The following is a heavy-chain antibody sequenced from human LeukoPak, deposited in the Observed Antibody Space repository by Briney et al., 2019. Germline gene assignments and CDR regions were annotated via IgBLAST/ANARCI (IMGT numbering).Heavy chain of an antibody. CDR2: IYYSGST. D-gene: IGHD3-3*01. V-gene: IGHV4-59*12. J-gene: IGHJ4*02. Sequence: SETLSLTCTVSGGSMSPYHWGWIRQPPGKGLEWTGYIYYSGSTNYNPSLKSRVTISVDTSKNQFSLKLSSVTAADTAVYYCAREESDFWSGYYTGALDYWGQGTLVTVSS. CDR1: GGSMSPYH. CDR3: AREESDFWSGYYTGALDY.